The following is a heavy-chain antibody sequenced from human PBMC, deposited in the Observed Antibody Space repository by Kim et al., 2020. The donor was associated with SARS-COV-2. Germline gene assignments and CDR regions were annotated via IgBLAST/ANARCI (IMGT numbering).Heavy chain of an antibody. CDR2: IKSETDGGTT. CDR3: NIIVVRGLDY. D-gene: IGHD3-16*02. CDR1: GFTFNNAW. V-gene: IGHV3-15*01. Sequence: WGSLRLSCAASGFTFNNAWMSWVRQAPGKGLEWVGRIKSETDGGTTDYAAPVKGRFTISRDDSKNTVYLQMSNLKTEDTAVYYCNIIVVRGLDYWGQGTLVTVSS. J-gene: IGHJ4*02.